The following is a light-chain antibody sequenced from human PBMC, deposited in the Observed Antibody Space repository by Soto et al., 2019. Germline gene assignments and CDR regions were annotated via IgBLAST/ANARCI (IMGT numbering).Light chain of an antibody. V-gene: IGKV1-6*01. CDR1: QGIRND. Sequence: QITQAPSARSASVGDRETISSRARQGIRNDLGWYQQRPGKAPKLLIYAASSLQSGVPSRFSGSGSGTDFTLTISSLQPEDFATYYCLQDYSYPRTFGGGTKVDIK. CDR3: LQDYSYPRT. CDR2: AAS. J-gene: IGKJ4*01.